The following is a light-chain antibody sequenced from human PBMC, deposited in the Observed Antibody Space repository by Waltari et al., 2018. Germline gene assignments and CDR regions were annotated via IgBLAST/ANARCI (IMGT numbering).Light chain of an antibody. CDR2: HND. CDR3: AAWVASLSGYL. V-gene: IGLV1-47*01. J-gene: IGLJ1*01. CDR1: TSNIGRAN. Sequence: QSVLTQPPSASGTPGQRITISCSGGTSNIGRANVYWYQQVPGRTPGLLLAHNDQRPPGVPELVSAAKSGTSASLAIGGLRFEDDADYYCAAWVASLSGYLFGAGTKVTVL.